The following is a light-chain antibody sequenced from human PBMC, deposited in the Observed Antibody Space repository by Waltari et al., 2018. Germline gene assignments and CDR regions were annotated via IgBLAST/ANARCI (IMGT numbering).Light chain of an antibody. V-gene: IGLV2-23*02. CDR2: EVH. CDR1: SSNIGSYNL. CDR3: CSYAGSNSWV. J-gene: IGLJ3*02. Sequence: QSALIQPASVSGSPGQSITISCTGTSSNIGSYNLVSWYQQYPGKAPKVMIYEVHKRPSGVSNRFSGSKSGNTASLTISGLQAEDETDYYCCSYAGSNSWVFGGGTKVTVL.